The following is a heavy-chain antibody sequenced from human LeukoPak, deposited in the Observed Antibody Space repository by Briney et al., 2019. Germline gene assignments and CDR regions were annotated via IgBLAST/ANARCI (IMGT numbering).Heavy chain of an antibody. CDR2: ISYDGSNK. CDR3: ARDFSRVSEY. D-gene: IGHD2-8*01. V-gene: IGHV3-30*03. CDR1: GFTFSSYG. J-gene: IGHJ4*02. Sequence: GRSLRLSCAASGFTFSSYGMHWVRQAPGKGLEWVAVISYDGSNKYYADSVKGRFTISRDNSKNTLYLQMNSLRAEDTAVYYCARDFSRVSEYWGQGTLVTVSS.